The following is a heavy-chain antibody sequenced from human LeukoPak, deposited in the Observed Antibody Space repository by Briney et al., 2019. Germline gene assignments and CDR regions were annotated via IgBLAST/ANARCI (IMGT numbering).Heavy chain of an antibody. CDR1: GYTFTSYD. CDR2: MNPNSGNT. V-gene: IGHV1-8*01. J-gene: IGHJ5*02. Sequence: ASVKVSCKASGYTFTSYDINWVRQATEQGLEWMGWMNPNSGNTGYAQKFQGRVTMTRNTSISTAYMELSSLRSEDTAVYYCARGIAAAGSIWFDPWGQGTLVTVSS. D-gene: IGHD6-13*01. CDR3: ARGIAAAGSIWFDP.